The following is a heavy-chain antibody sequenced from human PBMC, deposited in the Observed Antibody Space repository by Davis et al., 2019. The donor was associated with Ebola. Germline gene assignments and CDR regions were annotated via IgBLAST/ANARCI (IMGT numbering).Heavy chain of an antibody. V-gene: IGHV3-23*01. CDR1: GFTFSSSA. CDR3: AKAGHCGNYCSFDS. J-gene: IGHJ4*02. CDR2: IGSGGGSI. D-gene: IGHD1-26*01. Sequence: GGSLRLSCAASGFTFSSSAMSWGRQAPGKGLEWVSSIGSGGGSIYYADSVKGRFTISRDNPKNTLYLQMNSLRAEDTAVYYCAKAGHCGNYCSFDSWGQGTLVTVSS.